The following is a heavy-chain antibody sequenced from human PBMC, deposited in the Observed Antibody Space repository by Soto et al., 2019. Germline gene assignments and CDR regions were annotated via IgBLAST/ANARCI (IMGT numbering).Heavy chain of an antibody. CDR3: AKSKYSGPSNAFDI. Sequence: PGGSLRLSCAASGFTFDDYAMHWVRQAPGKGLEWVSGISWNSGSIGYADSVKGRFTISRDNAKNSLYLQMNSLRAEDTALYYCAKSKYSGPSNAFDIWGQGTMVTVSS. CDR2: ISWNSGSI. D-gene: IGHD2-15*01. CDR1: GFTFDDYA. V-gene: IGHV3-9*01. J-gene: IGHJ3*02.